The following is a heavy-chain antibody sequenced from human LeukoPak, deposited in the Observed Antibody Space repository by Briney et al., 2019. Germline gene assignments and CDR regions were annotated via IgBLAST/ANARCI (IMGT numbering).Heavy chain of an antibody. CDR2: ISSSSGSTI. V-gene: IGHV3-11*01. J-gene: IGHJ4*02. CDR3: ARDRLRSPVDY. CDR1: GFTFSDYY. D-gene: IGHD5-12*01. Sequence: GGSLRLSCAASGFTFSDYYMSWIRQAPGKGLEWVSYISSSSGSTIYYADSVKGRFTISRDNAKNSLYLQMNSLRAEDTAVYYCARDRLRSPVDYWGQGTLVTVSS.